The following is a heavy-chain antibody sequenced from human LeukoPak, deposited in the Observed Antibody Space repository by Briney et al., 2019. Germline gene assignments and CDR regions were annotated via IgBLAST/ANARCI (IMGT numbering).Heavy chain of an antibody. J-gene: IGHJ4*02. CDR3: ARHRNFFDY. V-gene: IGHV4-59*01. Sequence: KSSETLSLTCTVSGHSISSSYWSWIRQPPGKGLEWIGYIYYSGNTNYNPSLKSRVTISVDTSRNRFSLKLSSVTAADTAVYYCARHRNFFDYWGQGILVTVSS. CDR2: IYYSGNT. D-gene: IGHD2/OR15-2a*01. CDR1: GHSISSSY.